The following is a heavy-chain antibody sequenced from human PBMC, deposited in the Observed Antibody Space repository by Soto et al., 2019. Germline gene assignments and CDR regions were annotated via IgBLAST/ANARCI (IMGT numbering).Heavy chain of an antibody. CDR2: TYYRSKWYY. CDR1: GEXVHSNRDG. J-gene: IGHJ4*01. CDR3: ARGEQYSGRIFDY. Sequence: QXLSLTCAITGEXVHSNRDGWSWGRQSPSRGLEWLGSTYYRSKWYYEYSVSVRGRITINPDTSKNQYSLQLNSVTPEDTDVYFCARGEQYSGRIFDYWGQGTLGTVSS. V-gene: IGHV6-1*01. D-gene: IGHD1-26*01.